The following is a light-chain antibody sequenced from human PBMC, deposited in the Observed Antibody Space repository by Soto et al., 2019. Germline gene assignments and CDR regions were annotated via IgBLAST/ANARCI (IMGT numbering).Light chain of an antibody. V-gene: IGKV3-11*01. CDR2: DAS. J-gene: IGKJ5*01. CDR3: QQHSSWPPIT. Sequence: EIVWTQSPATLCLSPGERATLTCRSSQSVTTYLAWYQQKPGQAPRLLIYDASNRATGIPARFSGSGSGTDFTLTISSLEPEDFAVYYCQQHSSWPPITFGQGTRLEI. CDR1: QSVTTY.